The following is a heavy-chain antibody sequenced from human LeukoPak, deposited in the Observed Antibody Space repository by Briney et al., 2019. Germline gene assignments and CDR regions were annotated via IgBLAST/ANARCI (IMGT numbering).Heavy chain of an antibody. J-gene: IGHJ4*02. D-gene: IGHD3-10*01. CDR3: ARHHPSGSGSYYFDY. CDR1: GYTFTTSW. CDR2: IDPSDSYT. Sequence: GESLKISCKGSGYTFTTSWIAWVRQMPGKGLEWVGRIDPSDSYTSDSPTLQGHVTMSGDKSISTVYLQWSSLKASDTAMYYCARHHPSGSGSYYFDYWGQGTLVTVSS. V-gene: IGHV5-10-1*01.